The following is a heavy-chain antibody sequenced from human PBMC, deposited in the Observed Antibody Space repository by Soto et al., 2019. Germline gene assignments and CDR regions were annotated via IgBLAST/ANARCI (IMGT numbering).Heavy chain of an antibody. D-gene: IGHD2-2*01. J-gene: IGHJ6*02. CDR2: VNAYNGNT. Sequence: ASGKVSSEDSGCSFSGHGIRCGRQAPGQRIEWMGWVNAYNGNTNYAQKLQGRVTMTTDTSTSTAYMELRSLRSDDTAVYYCARTVVPAAMWAYYYYGMDVWGQGTTVTVSS. CDR3: ARTVVPAAMWAYYYYGMDV. CDR1: GCSFSGHG. V-gene: IGHV1-18*01.